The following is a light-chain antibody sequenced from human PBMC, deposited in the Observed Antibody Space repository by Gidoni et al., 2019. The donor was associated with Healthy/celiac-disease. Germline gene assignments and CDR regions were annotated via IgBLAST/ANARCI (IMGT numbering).Light chain of an antibody. CDR2: DAS. J-gene: IGKJ2*01. CDR3: QQYNSYSWGT. V-gene: IGKV1-5*01. Sequence: DIQTTQPPSTLSASVGDRVTITCRASQSISSWLAWYQQKPGKAPKLLIYDASSLESGVPSRFSGSGSGTEFTLTISSLQPDDFATYYCQQYNSYSWGTFGQXTKLEIK. CDR1: QSISSW.